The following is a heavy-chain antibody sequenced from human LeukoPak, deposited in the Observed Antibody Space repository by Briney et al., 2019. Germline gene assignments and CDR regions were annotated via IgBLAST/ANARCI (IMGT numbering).Heavy chain of an antibody. Sequence: PGGSLRLSCAASGFTVSSNYMSRVRQAPGKGLEWVSVIYSGGSTYYADSVKGRFTISRDNSKNTLYLQMNSLRAEDTAVYYCARRYYGSGINSEGYFDYWGQGTLVTVSS. J-gene: IGHJ4*02. D-gene: IGHD3-10*01. CDR3: ARRYYGSGINSEGYFDY. V-gene: IGHV3-53*01. CDR1: GFTVSSNY. CDR2: IYSGGST.